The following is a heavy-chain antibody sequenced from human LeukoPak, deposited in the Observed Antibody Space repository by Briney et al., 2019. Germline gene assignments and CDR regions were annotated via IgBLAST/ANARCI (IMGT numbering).Heavy chain of an antibody. V-gene: IGHV1-24*01. D-gene: IGHD5-12*01. CDR2: FDPEDGET. CDR1: GYTLTELS. Sequence: GASVKVSCKVSGYTLTELSMHWVRQAPGKGLEWMGGFDPEDGETIYAQKFQGRVTMTTDTSTSTAYMELRSLRSDDTAVYYCARAGRGYRGLYYFDYWGQGTLVTVSS. J-gene: IGHJ4*02. CDR3: ARAGRGYRGLYYFDY.